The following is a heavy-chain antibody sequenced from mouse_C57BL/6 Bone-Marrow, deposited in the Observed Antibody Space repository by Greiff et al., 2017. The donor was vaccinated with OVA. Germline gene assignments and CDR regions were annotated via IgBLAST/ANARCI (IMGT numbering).Heavy chain of an antibody. Sequence: QVQLQQSGAELMKPGASVKLSCKATGYTFTGYWIEWVKQRPGHGLEWIGEILPGSGCTNYNEKFKGKATFTADTSSNTAYMQLSSLTTEDSAIYYCARSNWEDAMDYWGQGTSVTVSS. V-gene: IGHV1-9*01. CDR3: ARSNWEDAMDY. D-gene: IGHD4-1*01. J-gene: IGHJ4*01. CDR1: GYTFTGYW. CDR2: ILPGSGCT.